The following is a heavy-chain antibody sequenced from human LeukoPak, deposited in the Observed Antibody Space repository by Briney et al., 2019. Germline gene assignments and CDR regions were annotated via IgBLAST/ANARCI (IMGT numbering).Heavy chain of an antibody. CDR2: INPNSGGT. J-gene: IGHJ6*03. CDR3: ARGVPGAYYYSYMDV. D-gene: IGHD7-27*01. V-gene: IGHV1-2*02. CDR1: GYTFTGYY. Sequence: ASVKVSCKASGYTFTGYYMHWVRQAPGQGLEWMGWINPNSGGTNYAQKFQGRVTMTRDTSISTAYMELSRLRSDDTAMYYCARGVPGAYYYSYMDVWGKGTTVTVSS.